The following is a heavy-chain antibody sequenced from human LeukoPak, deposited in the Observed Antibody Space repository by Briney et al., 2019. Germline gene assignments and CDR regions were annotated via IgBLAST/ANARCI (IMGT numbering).Heavy chain of an antibody. J-gene: IGHJ4*02. D-gene: IGHD6-13*01. CDR3: ARGGSSSSWYPFDY. Sequence: GGSLRLSCAASGFSFSDHYMDWVRQAPGKGLKWVGRIRNKANSYTTEYAASVKGRFTISRDDSKNSLYLQMNSLKTEDTAVYYCARGGSSSSWYPFDYWGQGTLVTVSS. V-gene: IGHV3-72*01. CDR2: IRNKANSYTT. CDR1: GFSFSDHY.